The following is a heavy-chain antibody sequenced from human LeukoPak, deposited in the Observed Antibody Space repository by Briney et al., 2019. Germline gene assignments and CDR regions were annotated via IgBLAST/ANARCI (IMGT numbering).Heavy chain of an antibody. V-gene: IGHV3-15*01. J-gene: IGHJ4*02. CDR1: GFAFTDAW. CDR2: IKTKTDGETT. Sequence: NPGGSLRLSCEASGFAFTDAWMSWVRQAPGKGLEWVGRIKTKTDGETTDYAAAVTGRFTISRDDSKNTVYLQMNSLTSDDTGVYYCTTARVGYWGQGTLATVSS. CDR3: TTARVGY.